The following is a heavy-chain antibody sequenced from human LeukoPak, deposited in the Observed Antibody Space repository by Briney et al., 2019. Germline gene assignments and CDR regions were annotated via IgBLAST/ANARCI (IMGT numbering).Heavy chain of an antibody. CDR3: ARGITRGQWLVLVYFDY. D-gene: IGHD6-19*01. V-gene: IGHV4-59*12. Sequence: SETLSLTCSDSGGSISSYYWSWIRQPPGKGLEWIGYLHYSGSTDYNPSLKSRVTIVVDTSKNQFSLKLSSVTAADTAVYYCARGITRGQWLVLVYFDYWGQGTLVTVSS. J-gene: IGHJ4*02. CDR1: GGSISSYY. CDR2: LHYSGST.